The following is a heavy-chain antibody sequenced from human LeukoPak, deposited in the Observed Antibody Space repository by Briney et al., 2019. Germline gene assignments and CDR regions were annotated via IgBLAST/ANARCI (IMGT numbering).Heavy chain of an antibody. D-gene: IGHD7-27*01. CDR1: GASLTIYY. Sequence: SETLSLTCSVSGASLTIYYWNWIRQPAGKGLEWIGRYASGTTTHNPSLKSQFTMSIDTSKNQVSLQLTSVTAADTAVYYCASGDHSFDNWGQGTLVTVTP. V-gene: IGHV4-4*07. J-gene: IGHJ4*02. CDR2: YASGTT. CDR3: ASGDHSFDN.